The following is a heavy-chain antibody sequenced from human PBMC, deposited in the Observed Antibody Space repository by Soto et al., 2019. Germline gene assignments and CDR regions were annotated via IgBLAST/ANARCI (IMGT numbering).Heavy chain of an antibody. D-gene: IGHD2-8*01. J-gene: IGHJ4*02. CDR2: INPNSGGT. CDR3: ARDCTNGVCYLLDY. CDR1: GYTFTGDY. Sequence: ASVKLSFKASGYTFTGDYMHWLRQAPGQGLEWMGWINPNSGGTNYAQKFQGRVTMTRDTSISTAYMELSRLRSDDTAVYYCARDCTNGVCYLLDYWGQGTLVTVSS. V-gene: IGHV1-2*02.